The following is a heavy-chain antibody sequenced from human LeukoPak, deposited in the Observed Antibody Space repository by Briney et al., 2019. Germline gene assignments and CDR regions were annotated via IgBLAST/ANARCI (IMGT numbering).Heavy chain of an antibody. J-gene: IGHJ1*01. V-gene: IGHV3-53*01. Sequence: PGGSLRLSCAASGLTVNSKNMSWVRQAPGKGLEWVSIIYSGGSTNYADSVKGRFTISRDNSKNTVYLQMNSLRAEDTAVYYCTGDVYQHWGQGTLVTVSS. CDR1: GLTVNSKN. CDR3: TGDVYQH. CDR2: IYSGGST. D-gene: IGHD1-14*01.